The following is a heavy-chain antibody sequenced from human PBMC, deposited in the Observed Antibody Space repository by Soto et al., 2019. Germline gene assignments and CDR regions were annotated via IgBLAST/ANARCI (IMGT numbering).Heavy chain of an antibody. CDR2: IWYDGSNK. D-gene: IGHD3-3*01. J-gene: IGHJ6*02. CDR1: GFTFSSYG. V-gene: IGHV3-33*01. Sequence: GGSLRLSCAASGFTFSSYGMHWVRQAPGKGLEWVAVIWYDGSNKYYADSVKGRFTISRDNSKNTLYLQMNSLRAEDTAVYYCARGVRFLEWLSRYYYYGMDVWGQGTTVTVSS. CDR3: ARGVRFLEWLSRYYYYGMDV.